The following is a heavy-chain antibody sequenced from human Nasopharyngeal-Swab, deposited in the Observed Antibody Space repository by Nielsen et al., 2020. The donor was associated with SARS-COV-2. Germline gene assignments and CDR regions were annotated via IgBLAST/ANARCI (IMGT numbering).Heavy chain of an antibody. V-gene: IGHV3-48*02. D-gene: IGHD5-18*01. CDR1: GFTFSSYS. Sequence: GASLKISCAASGFTFSSYSMNWARQAPGKGLEWVSYISSSSSTIYYADSVKGRFTISRDNAKNSLYLQMNSLRDEDTAVYYCARGETAMAKYYYYGMDVWGQGTTVTVSS. J-gene: IGHJ6*02. CDR2: ISSSSSTI. CDR3: ARGETAMAKYYYYGMDV.